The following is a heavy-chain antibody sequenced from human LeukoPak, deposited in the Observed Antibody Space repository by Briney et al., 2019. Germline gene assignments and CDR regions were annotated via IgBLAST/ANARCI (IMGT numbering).Heavy chain of an antibody. CDR1: GGSISSGGYY. Sequence: SETLSLTCTVSGGSISSGGYYWSWIRQHPGKGLEWIGYIYYSGSTYYNPSLKSRVTISVDTSKNQFSLKLSSVTAADTAVYYCARDQSVRLLQTSSTYFKHVFAIWGQGSMVTVSS. J-gene: IGHJ3*02. V-gene: IGHV4-31*03. CDR3: ARDQSVRLLQTSSTYFKHVFAI. CDR2: IYYSGST. D-gene: IGHD6-13*01.